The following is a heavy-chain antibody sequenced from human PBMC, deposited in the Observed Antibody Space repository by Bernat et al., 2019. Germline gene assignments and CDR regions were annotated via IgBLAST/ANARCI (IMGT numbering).Heavy chain of an antibody. J-gene: IGHJ3*02. CDR1: GFTFSNAW. Sequence: EVQLVESGGGLVKPGGSLRLSCAASGFTFSNAWMSWVRQAPGKGLEWVGRITSKTDGGTTDYAAPVKGRFTISRDDSKNTLYLQMNSLKTEDTAVYYCTTGVRVVAATRDAFDIWGQGTMVTVSS. CDR3: TTGVRVVAATRDAFDI. V-gene: IGHV3-15*01. D-gene: IGHD2-15*01. CDR2: ITSKTDGGTT.